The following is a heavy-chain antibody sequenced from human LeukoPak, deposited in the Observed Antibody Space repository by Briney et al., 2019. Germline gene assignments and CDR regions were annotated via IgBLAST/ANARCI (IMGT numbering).Heavy chain of an antibody. D-gene: IGHD2-15*01. CDR1: GFTFSSYA. J-gene: IGHJ3*02. CDR3: AKNGYCSGGSCYYGRWAFDI. CDR2: ISGSGGST. Sequence: GGSLRLSCAASGFTFSSYAMGWVRQAPGKGLEWVSAISGSGGSTYYADSVKGRFTISRDNSKNTLYLQMNSLRAEDTAVYYCAKNGYCSGGSCYYGRWAFDIWGLRAMVTVSS. V-gene: IGHV3-23*01.